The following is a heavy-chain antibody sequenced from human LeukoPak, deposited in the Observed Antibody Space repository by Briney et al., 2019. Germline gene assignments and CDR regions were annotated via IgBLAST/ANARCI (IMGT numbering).Heavy chain of an antibody. Sequence: SETLSLTCTVSGGSISSSSYYWGWIRQPPGKGLEWIGSIYYSGSTYYNPSLKSRVTISVDTSKNQFSLKLSSVTAADTAVYYCASSDLTAFDYWGQGTLVTVSS. J-gene: IGHJ4*02. CDR3: ASSDLTAFDY. CDR2: IYYSGST. V-gene: IGHV4-39*07. CDR1: GGSISSSSYY. D-gene: IGHD2-21*02.